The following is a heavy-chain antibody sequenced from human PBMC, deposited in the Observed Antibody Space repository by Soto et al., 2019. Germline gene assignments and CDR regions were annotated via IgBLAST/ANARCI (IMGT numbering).Heavy chain of an antibody. CDR2: ISSDGSLT. Sequence: GGSLRLSCAASRFTFSSYWMHWVRQAPGKGLVWLSRISSDGSLTNYADSVKGRVTISRDNAKNTLYLQMNSLRAEDTAVYYCVRGASTTLVRGLDYWGQGTLVTVSS. J-gene: IGHJ4*02. CDR1: RFTFSSYW. D-gene: IGHD2-2*01. V-gene: IGHV3-74*01. CDR3: VRGASTTLVRGLDY.